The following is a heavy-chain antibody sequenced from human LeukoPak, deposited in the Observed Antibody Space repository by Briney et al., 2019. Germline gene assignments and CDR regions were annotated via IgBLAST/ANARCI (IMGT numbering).Heavy chain of an antibody. V-gene: IGHV4-39*07. CDR2: VYYSGTT. D-gene: IGHD2-8*01. CDR1: GGSISTSSYY. CDR3: ARDLRPRHCTTNCYTFDY. Sequence: SETLSLTCTVSGGSISTSSYYWGWVRQSPGKGLEWIGSVYYSGTTYDNPSLKSRVTISVDTSKNQFSLKLSSVTAADTAVYYCARDLRPRHCTTNCYTFDYWGQGTLVTVSS. J-gene: IGHJ4*02.